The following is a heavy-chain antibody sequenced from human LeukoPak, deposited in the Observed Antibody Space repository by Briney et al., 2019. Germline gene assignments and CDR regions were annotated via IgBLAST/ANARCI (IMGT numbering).Heavy chain of an antibody. J-gene: IGHJ6*02. V-gene: IGHV4-34*01. D-gene: IGHD3-22*01. CDR1: GGSFSGYY. CDR3: AREVYYDSERPGGMDV. CDR2: INHSGST. Sequence: PSETLSLTCAVYGGSFSGYYWSWIRQPPGKGLEWIGEINHSGSTNYNPSLKSRVTISVDTSKNQFSLKLSSVTAADTAVCYCAREVYYDSERPGGMDVWGQGTTVTVSS.